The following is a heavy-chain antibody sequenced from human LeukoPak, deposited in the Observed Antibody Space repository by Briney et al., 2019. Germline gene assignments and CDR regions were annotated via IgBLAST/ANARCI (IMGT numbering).Heavy chain of an antibody. CDR1: GYSISSGYY. CDR3: ARQQYQLLPFLDHYYMDV. D-gene: IGHD2-2*01. Sequence: SETLSLTCAVSGYSISSGYYWGWIRQPPGKGLELIGSMYHGGSTFYNPPLRSRITVLVDTSKNQVSLKLRSVTAADTAVYYCARQQYQLLPFLDHYYMDVWGKGTTVTVSS. J-gene: IGHJ6*03. V-gene: IGHV4-38-2*01. CDR2: MYHGGST.